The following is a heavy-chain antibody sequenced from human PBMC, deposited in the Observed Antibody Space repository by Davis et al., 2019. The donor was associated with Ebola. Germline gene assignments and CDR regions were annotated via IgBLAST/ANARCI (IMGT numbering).Heavy chain of an antibody. CDR2: ISGSGGST. V-gene: IGHV3-23*01. Sequence: PGGSLRLSCAASGFTFSSYAMSWVRQAPGKGLEWVSAISGSGGSTYYADSVKGRFTISRDNSKNTLYLQMNSLRAEDTAVYYCAKADDLWFGGPGVDYWGQGTLVTVSS. CDR1: GFTFSSYA. J-gene: IGHJ4*02. CDR3: AKADDLWFGGPGVDY. D-gene: IGHD3-10*01.